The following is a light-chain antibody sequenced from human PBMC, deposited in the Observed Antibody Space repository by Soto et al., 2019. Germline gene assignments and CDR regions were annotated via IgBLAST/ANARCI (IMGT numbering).Light chain of an antibody. Sequence: IQKTQPPSTLSESLGERVTITCRASQTISSWLAWYQQKPGKAPKLLIYKASTLKSGVPSRFSGSGSGTEFTLTISSLQPDDFATYYCQQYNSYSWTFGQGTKVDI. CDR3: QQYNSYSWT. V-gene: IGKV1-5*03. CDR1: QTISSW. CDR2: KAS. J-gene: IGKJ1*01.